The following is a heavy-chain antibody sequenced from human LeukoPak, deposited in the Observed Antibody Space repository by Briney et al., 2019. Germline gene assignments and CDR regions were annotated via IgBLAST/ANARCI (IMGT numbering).Heavy chain of an antibody. CDR1: GGSISSSSYY. D-gene: IGHD6-13*01. Sequence: PSETLSLTCTVSGGSISSSSYYWGWIRQPPGKGLEWIGSIYYSGSTYYNPSLKSRVTISVDTSKNQFSLKLSSVTAADTAVYYCARHYSSSWLRYVSYYYMDVWGKGTTVTISS. J-gene: IGHJ6*03. CDR3: ARHYSSSWLRYVSYYYMDV. CDR2: IYYSGST. V-gene: IGHV4-39*01.